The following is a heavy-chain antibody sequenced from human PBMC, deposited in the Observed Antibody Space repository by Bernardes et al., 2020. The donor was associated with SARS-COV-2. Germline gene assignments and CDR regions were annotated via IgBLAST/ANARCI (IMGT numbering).Heavy chain of an antibody. V-gene: IGHV3-23*01. Sequence: GGSLRLSCAASGFTFTSYAMNWVRQAPGKGLEWVSTITGSGRNTYYADSVKGRFTISRDNSKNNLYLQMNGLRAEDTAIYYCAKGTTVRGRHFDYWGQGTPVTVSS. CDR1: GFTFTSYA. D-gene: IGHD3-10*01. J-gene: IGHJ4*02. CDR2: ITGSGRNT. CDR3: AKGTTVRGRHFDY.